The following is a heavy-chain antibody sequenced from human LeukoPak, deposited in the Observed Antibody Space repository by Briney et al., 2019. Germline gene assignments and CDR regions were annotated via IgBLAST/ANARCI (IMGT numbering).Heavy chain of an antibody. D-gene: IGHD2-2*01. CDR2: IWYDGSNK. Sequence: PGGSLRLSCAASGFTFSTYGMHWVRQAPGKGLEWVALIWYDGSNKYSTDSVRGRFTISRDNSKNTLYLQMNSLRAEDTAVYYCARGKYCSSTSCIGDYFDPWGQGTLVTVSS. V-gene: IGHV3-33*01. CDR3: ARGKYCSSTSCIGDYFDP. J-gene: IGHJ5*02. CDR1: GFTFSTYG.